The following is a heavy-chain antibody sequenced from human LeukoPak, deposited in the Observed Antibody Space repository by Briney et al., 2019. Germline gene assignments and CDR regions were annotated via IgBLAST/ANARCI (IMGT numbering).Heavy chain of an antibody. J-gene: IGHJ4*02. Sequence: GGSLRLSCAASVFTFSSYAMSWVRQAPGKGLEWVSGISGSGDNTYYADSVKGRFTISRDNSKNTLYVQVNSLGTEDTAAYYCAKGSYYDSSGSFYFDYWGQGTLVTVSS. CDR2: ISGSGDNT. CDR3: AKGSYYDSSGSFYFDY. V-gene: IGHV3-23*01. D-gene: IGHD3-22*01. CDR1: VFTFSSYA.